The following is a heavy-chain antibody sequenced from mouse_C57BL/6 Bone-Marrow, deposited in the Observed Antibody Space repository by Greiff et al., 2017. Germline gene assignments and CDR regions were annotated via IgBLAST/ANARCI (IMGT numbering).Heavy chain of an antibody. CDR1: GYTFTSYG. CDR3: ARRDYYGSSYLYDYAMDY. J-gene: IGHJ4*01. CDR2: IYPRSGNT. V-gene: IGHV1-81*01. D-gene: IGHD1-1*01. Sequence: VQLQQSGAELARPGASVKLSCKASGYTFTSYGISWVKQRTGQGLEWIGEIYPRSGNTYYNEKFKGKATLTADKSSSTAYMELRSLTSEDSAVYFCARRDYYGSSYLYDYAMDYWGQGTSVTVSS.